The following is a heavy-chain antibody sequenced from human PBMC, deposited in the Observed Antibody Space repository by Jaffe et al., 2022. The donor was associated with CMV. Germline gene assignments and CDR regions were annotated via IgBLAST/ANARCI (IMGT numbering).Heavy chain of an antibody. V-gene: IGHV1-69*01. J-gene: IGHJ4*02. CDR1: GGTFSSYA. D-gene: IGHD1-20*01. CDR3: ARDPEPAITGTAGAFDY. CDR2: IIPIFGTA. Sequence: QVQLVQSGAEVKKPGSSVKVSCKASGGTFSSYAISWVRQAPGQGLEWMGGIIPIFGTANYAQKFQGRVTITADESTSTAYMELSSLRSEDTAVYYCARDPEPAITGTAGAFDYWGQGTLVTVSS.